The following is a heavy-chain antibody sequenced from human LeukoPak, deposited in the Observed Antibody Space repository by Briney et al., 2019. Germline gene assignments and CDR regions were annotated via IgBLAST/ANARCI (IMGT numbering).Heavy chain of an antibody. Sequence: PGGSLRLSCAASGFTFSTYAMTWVRQAPGKGLDWVSLISRGGDVTYYADSVKGRFTISRDSSKNTLYLQMHSLRAEDTAVYYCAARPGEVAVPYDYWGQGTLVTVPS. V-gene: IGHV3-23*01. CDR3: AARPGEVAVPYDY. D-gene: IGHD2-15*01. CDR2: ISRGGDVT. J-gene: IGHJ4*02. CDR1: GFTFSTYA.